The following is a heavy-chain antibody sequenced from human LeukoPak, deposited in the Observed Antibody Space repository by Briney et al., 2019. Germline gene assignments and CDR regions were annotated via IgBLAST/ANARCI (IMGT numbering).Heavy chain of an antibody. CDR3: ARDDY. CDR2: IYADGSST. Sequence: PGGSLRLSCAASGFTFSNYWMHWVRQAPGKGLVWVSRIYADGSSTNYADSVKGRFTISRDNSKNTLYLQMNSLRAEDTAVYYCARDDYWGQGTLVTVSS. CDR1: GFTFSNYW. V-gene: IGHV3-74*01. J-gene: IGHJ4*02.